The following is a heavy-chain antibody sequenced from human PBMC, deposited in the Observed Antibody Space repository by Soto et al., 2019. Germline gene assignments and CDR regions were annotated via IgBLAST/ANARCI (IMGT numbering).Heavy chain of an antibody. D-gene: IGHD3-3*01. CDR2: IYPGDSDT. Sequence: GGSLKISCKGSGYSFTNYWIGWVRQMPGKGLEWMGIIYPGDSDTTYSPSFQGQVTISADKSISTAYLQWSSLKASDTAMYYCARPSRGDFWSGYRRPKYYYYGMDVWGQGTTVTVSS. CDR3: ARPSRGDFWSGYRRPKYYYYGMDV. CDR1: GYSFTNYW. J-gene: IGHJ6*02. V-gene: IGHV5-51*01.